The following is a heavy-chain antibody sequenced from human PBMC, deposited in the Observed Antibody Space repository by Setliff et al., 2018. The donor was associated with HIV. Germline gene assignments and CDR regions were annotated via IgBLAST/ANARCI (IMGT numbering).Heavy chain of an antibody. D-gene: IGHD2-15*01. CDR2: INPNTGGT. J-gene: IGHJ3*02. Sequence: ASVKVSCKSSGYAFTGHYIHWVRQAPGQGLEWMGWINPNTGGTNYAQKFQGRVTMTRDTSISTAYMELRRLRSDDTAMYYCARDQTPLDAFDIWGQGTMVTVSS. CDR1: GYAFTGHY. CDR3: ARDQTPLDAFDI. V-gene: IGHV1-2*02.